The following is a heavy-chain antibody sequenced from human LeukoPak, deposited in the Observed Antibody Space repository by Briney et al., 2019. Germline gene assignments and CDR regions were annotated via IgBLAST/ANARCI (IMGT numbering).Heavy chain of an antibody. CDR2: IYTSGNT. D-gene: IGHD1-26*01. CDR1: GDSISSGTYY. CDR3: ARDFNGSYYTYSLHY. V-gene: IGHV4-61*02. J-gene: IGHJ4*02. Sequence: PSQTLSLTCTVFGDSISSGTYYWSWIRQPAGKGLEWIGRIYTSGNTNYNPSPKSRVTMSVDTSKNQFSLKLSSVTAADTAVYYCARDFNGSYYTYSLHYWGRGTLVTVSS.